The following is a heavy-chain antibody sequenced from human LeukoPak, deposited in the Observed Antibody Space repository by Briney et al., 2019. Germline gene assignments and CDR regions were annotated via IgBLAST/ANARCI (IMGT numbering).Heavy chain of an antibody. Sequence: PGGSLRLSCAASGLTFNNYDMHWVRQAPGKGLEWVAFISYDGKRKYYADSVKGRFTISRDISKHTLSLQMNSLRDEDTAVYYCRYYFGSRDNDGAFDMWGQGTLVVVSA. J-gene: IGHJ3*02. CDR3: RYYFGSRDNDGAFDM. V-gene: IGHV3-30*03. D-gene: IGHD3-22*01. CDR1: GLTFNNYD. CDR2: ISYDGKRK.